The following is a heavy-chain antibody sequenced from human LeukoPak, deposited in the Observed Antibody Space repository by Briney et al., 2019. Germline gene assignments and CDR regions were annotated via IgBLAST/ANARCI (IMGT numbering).Heavy chain of an antibody. CDR3: ARDRDRGYYYDSSGYLDL. CDR1: GFTFSSYA. J-gene: IGHJ5*02. Sequence: GGSLRLSCAASGFTFSSYAMHWVRQAPGKGLEWVAVISYDGSNKYYADSVKGRFTISRDNSKNTLYLQMNSLRAEDTAVYYCARDRDRGYYYDSSGYLDLWGQGTLVTVSS. CDR2: ISYDGSNK. D-gene: IGHD3-22*01. V-gene: IGHV3-30*04.